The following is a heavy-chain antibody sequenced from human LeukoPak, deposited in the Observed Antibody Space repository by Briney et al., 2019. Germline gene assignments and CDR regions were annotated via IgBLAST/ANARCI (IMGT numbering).Heavy chain of an antibody. CDR2: IWYDGSNT. CDR1: GFIFSNYV. V-gene: IGHV3-33*01. CDR3: ARVPYGSGWYYFDY. D-gene: IGHD6-19*01. J-gene: IGHJ4*02. Sequence: GGSLRLSCEASGFIFSNYVMHWVRQAPGKGLEWGAVIWYDGSNTYYADSVKGRFTISRDNSKNTLYLQMNSLRVEDTAVYYCARVPYGSGWYYFDYWGQGTLVTVSS.